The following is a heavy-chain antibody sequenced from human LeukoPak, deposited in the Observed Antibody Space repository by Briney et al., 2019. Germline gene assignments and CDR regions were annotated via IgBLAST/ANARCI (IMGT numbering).Heavy chain of an antibody. CDR2: IRYDGSNK. Sequence: PGGSLRLSCAASGFTFSSYGMHWVRQAPGQGLEWGAFIRYDGSNKYYADSVKGRFTISRDNSKNTLYLQMNSLGAEDTAVYYCAKDRGRYCSGGSCYTTHYFDYWGQGTLVTVSS. CDR1: GFTFSSYG. V-gene: IGHV3-30*02. D-gene: IGHD2-15*01. CDR3: AKDRGRYCSGGSCYTTHYFDY. J-gene: IGHJ4*02.